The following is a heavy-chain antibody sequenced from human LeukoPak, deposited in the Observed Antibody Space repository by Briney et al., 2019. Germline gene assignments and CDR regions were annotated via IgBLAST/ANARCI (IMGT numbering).Heavy chain of an antibody. CDR1: GGSISSHY. CDR3: ARDNSFLVGAPSPTNFYCMDV. Sequence: SETLSLTCTVSGGSISSHYLSWIRQTPGKGLEWIGYIYYTGITSYNPSLQSRVTISKDTSKNQFSLTLRSVTAADTAAYYCARDNSFLVGAPSPTNFYCMDVWGKGTTVTVSS. V-gene: IGHV4-59*11. J-gene: IGHJ6*03. D-gene: IGHD1-26*01. CDR2: IYYTGIT.